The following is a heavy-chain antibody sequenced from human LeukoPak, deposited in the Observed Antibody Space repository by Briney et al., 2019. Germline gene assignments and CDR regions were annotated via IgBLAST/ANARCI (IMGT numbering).Heavy chain of an antibody. CDR2: IYSGGST. CDR3: ARGSYDFWSGYYTTAYYFDY. V-gene: IGHV3-53*01. CDR1: GFTVSSNY. Sequence: PGGSLRLSCAASGFTVSSNYMSWVRQAPGKGLGWVSVIYSGGSTYYADSVKGRFTISRDNSKNTLYLQMNGLRAEDTAVYYCARGSYDFWSGYYTTAYYFDYWGQGTLVTVSS. J-gene: IGHJ4*02. D-gene: IGHD3-3*01.